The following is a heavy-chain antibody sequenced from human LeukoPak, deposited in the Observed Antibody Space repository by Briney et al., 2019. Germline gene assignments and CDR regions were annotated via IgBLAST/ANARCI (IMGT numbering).Heavy chain of an antibody. CDR1: GFTFSGYT. Sequence: GGSLRLSCEASGFTFSGYTMNWVRQAPGKGLEWVSGISWNSGSIGYADSVKGRFTISRDNAKNSLYLQMNSLRAEDTALYYCAKDSGADILTGYNWFDPWGQGTLVTVSS. J-gene: IGHJ5*02. CDR2: ISWNSGSI. CDR3: AKDSGADILTGYNWFDP. V-gene: IGHV3-9*01. D-gene: IGHD3-9*01.